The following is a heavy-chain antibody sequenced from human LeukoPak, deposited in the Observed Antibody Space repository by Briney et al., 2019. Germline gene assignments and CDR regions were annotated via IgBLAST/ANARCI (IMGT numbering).Heavy chain of an antibody. J-gene: IGHJ4*02. Sequence: SETLSLTCTVSGGSISSYYWSWIRQPPGKGLEWIGEINHSGSTNYNPSLKSRVTISVDTSKNQFSLKLSSVTAADTAVYYCAGGRDIDSSGYYIVPADYWGQGTLVTVSS. CDR1: GGSISSYY. CDR2: INHSGST. D-gene: IGHD3-22*01. CDR3: AGGRDIDSSGYYIVPADY. V-gene: IGHV4-34*01.